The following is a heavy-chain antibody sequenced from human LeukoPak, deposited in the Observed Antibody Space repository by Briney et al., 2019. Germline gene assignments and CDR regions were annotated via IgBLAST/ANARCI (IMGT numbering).Heavy chain of an antibody. D-gene: IGHD6-13*01. J-gene: IGHJ4*02. CDR1: GGSISSYY. V-gene: IGHV4-59*01. Sequence: PSETLSLACTVSGGSISSYYWSWIRQPPGKGLEWIGYIYYSGSTNCNPSLKSRVTISVDTSKNQFSLKLSSVTAADTAVYYCARDQYSSSWGLNAGYWGQGTLVTVSS. CDR2: IYYSGST. CDR3: ARDQYSSSWGLNAGY.